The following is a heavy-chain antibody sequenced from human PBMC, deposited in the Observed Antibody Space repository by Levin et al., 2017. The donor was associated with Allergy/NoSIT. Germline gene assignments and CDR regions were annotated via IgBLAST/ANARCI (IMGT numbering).Heavy chain of an antibody. CDR3: AKDLTPAYYYYYYGMDV. V-gene: IGHV3-23*01. CDR2: ISGSGGST. J-gene: IGHJ6*02. D-gene: IGHD4-23*01. CDR1: GFTFSSYA. Sequence: PGGSLRLSCAASGFTFSSYAMSWVRQAPGKGLEWVSAISGSGGSTYYADSVKGRFTISRDNSKNTLYLQMNSLRAEDTAVYYCAKDLTPAYYYYYYGMDVWGQGTTVTVSS.